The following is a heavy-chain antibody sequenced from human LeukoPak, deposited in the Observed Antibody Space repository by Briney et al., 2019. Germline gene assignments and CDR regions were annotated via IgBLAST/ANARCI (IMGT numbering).Heavy chain of an antibody. D-gene: IGHD4-17*01. CDR2: IWYDGSNK. CDR3: AKDRLYGDSDY. CDR1: GFTFSSYG. V-gene: IGHV3-33*06. Sequence: GGSLRLSCAASGFTFSSYGMHWVRQAPGKGLEWVAVIWYDGSNKYYADSVKGRFTISRDNSKNTLYLQMNSLRAEDTAVYYCAKDRLYGDSDYWGQGTLVTVSS. J-gene: IGHJ4*02.